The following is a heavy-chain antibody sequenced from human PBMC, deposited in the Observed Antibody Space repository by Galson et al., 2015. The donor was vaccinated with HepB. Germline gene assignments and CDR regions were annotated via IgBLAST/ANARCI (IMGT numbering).Heavy chain of an antibody. CDR3: SRPLSTTSYYCYGVDV. Sequence: SLRLSCAGSGFTFSDAWMTWVRQGPGKGLEWVARIKTKAHGGTTEYAASVKGRFTISRDDSKSIAYLQMNSLKTEDTAVYYCSRPLSTTSYYCYGVDVWGQGTTVTVSS. CDR1: GFTFSDAW. CDR2: IKTKAHGGTT. J-gene: IGHJ6*02. D-gene: IGHD1-1*01. V-gene: IGHV3-15*01.